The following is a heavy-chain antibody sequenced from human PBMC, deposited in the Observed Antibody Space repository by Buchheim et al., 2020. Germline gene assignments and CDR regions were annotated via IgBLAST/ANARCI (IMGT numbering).Heavy chain of an antibody. Sequence: QVQLVESGGGVVQPGRSLSLSCAASGFTFSSYAMHWFRQAPGKGLEWVAVISYDGSNKYYAASVKGRFTISRDNSKNTLYLQMNNVRAEDTAVYDCARDYGRNQTFDYWGQGTL. CDR3: ARDYGRNQTFDY. CDR1: GFTFSSYA. D-gene: IGHD4-23*01. V-gene: IGHV3-30-3*01. CDR2: ISYDGSNK. J-gene: IGHJ4*02.